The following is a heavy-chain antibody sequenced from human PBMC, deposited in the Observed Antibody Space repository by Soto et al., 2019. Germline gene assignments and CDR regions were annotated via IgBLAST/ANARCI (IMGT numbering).Heavy chain of an antibody. CDR2: FDPEDGET. D-gene: IGHD6-13*01. Sequence: ASVKVSCKVSGYTLTELSMHWVRQAHGKGLEWMGGFDPEDGETIYAQKLQGRDPMTEDTTTDTAYMELSRLRSEDTAVYYCATDRRLSSIILPPYYYYGMDVWCQGTTVTVAS. CDR3: ATDRRLSSIILPPYYYYGMDV. V-gene: IGHV1-24*01. J-gene: IGHJ6*01. CDR1: GYTLTELS.